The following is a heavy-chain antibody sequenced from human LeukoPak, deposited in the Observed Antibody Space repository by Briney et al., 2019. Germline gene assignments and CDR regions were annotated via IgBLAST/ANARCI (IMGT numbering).Heavy chain of an antibody. CDR3: ARDPSRYCGGDCYLGDFDY. J-gene: IGHJ4*02. V-gene: IGHV7-4-1*02. Sequence: GASVQVSCKASGYSFTKYAMNWVRQAPGHGLEWMGWVNTNTGNPTYAQGFTGRFVFSLDTSVSTAYLQISSLKAEDTAVYYCARDPSRYCGGDCYLGDFDYWGQGTLVTVSS. CDR1: GYSFTKYA. CDR2: VNTNTGNP. D-gene: IGHD2-21*02.